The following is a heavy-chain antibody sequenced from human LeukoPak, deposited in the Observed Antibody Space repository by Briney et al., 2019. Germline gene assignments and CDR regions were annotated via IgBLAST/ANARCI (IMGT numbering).Heavy chain of an antibody. Sequence: GGSLRLSCAASGFTFSSYWMHWVRQAPGKGLVWVSRIKTDGSNTNYADSVKGRFTISRDNAKNTLYLQMDSLRAEDTAVYYCVKDLLRDRWFGESWGQGTLVTVSS. CDR3: VKDLLRDRWFGES. CDR2: IKTDGSNT. D-gene: IGHD3-10*01. J-gene: IGHJ5*02. V-gene: IGHV3-74*01. CDR1: GFTFSSYW.